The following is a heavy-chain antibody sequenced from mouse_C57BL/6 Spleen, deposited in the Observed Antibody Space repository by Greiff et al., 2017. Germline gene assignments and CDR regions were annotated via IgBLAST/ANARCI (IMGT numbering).Heavy chain of an antibody. CDR1: GFSLSTSGMG. V-gene: IGHV8-12*01. J-gene: IGHJ3*01. Sequence: QVTLKVSGPGILQSSQTLSLTCSFSGFSLSTSGMGVSWLRQPSGKGLEWLAHIYWDDDNRYNPSPKGRLTISRDTSRNQGCLKITSVDTADTATYDCARSRDYGSPFAYWGQGTLVTVSA. CDR3: ARSRDYGSPFAY. CDR2: IYWDDDN. D-gene: IGHD1-1*01.